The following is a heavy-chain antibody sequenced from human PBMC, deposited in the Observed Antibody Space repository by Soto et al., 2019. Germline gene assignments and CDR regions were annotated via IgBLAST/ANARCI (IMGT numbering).Heavy chain of an antibody. CDR3: ARWNVQHDSYGYF. Sequence: LRHSCAASGFSCSSYGMHRVSQAPGKGLEWVAVISFDGSNRYYGASVKGRFTISRDNSRNTLYLQMNTLRGEDTALYYCARWNVQHDSYGYFWGQGTQVTVSS. V-gene: IGHV3-30*03. J-gene: IGHJ4*02. CDR1: GFSCSSYG. CDR2: ISFDGSNR. D-gene: IGHD5-18*01.